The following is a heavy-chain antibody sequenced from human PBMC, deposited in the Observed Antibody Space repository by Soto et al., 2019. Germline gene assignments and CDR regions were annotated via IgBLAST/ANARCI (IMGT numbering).Heavy chain of an antibody. CDR1: GGSISSGDYY. D-gene: IGHD1-26*01. CDR2: IYYSGST. CDR3: ARGEEKEYFQH. Sequence: SETLSLTCTVSGGSISSGDYYWSWIRQPPGKGLEWIGYIYYSGSTYYNPSLKSRVTISVDTSKNQSSLKLSSVTAADTAVYYCARGEEKEYFQHWGQGTLVTVSS. V-gene: IGHV4-30-4*01. J-gene: IGHJ1*01.